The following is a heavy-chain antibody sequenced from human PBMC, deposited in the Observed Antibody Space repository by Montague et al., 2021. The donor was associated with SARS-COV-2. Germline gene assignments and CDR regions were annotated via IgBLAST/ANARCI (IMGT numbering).Heavy chain of an antibody. D-gene: IGHD4-23*01. V-gene: IGHV4-59*01. J-gene: IGHJ4*02. CDR2: IGST. CDR1: GGSIDGNH. Sequence: SETLSLTCTVSGGSIDGNHWTWVRQSPGKGLEWIGQIGSTNYNPSLESRISTSVDTSTGQFSLNLASVTAADSAIYYCAMLYGGGGGRGYWGQGTLVTVSS. CDR3: AMLYGGGGGRGY.